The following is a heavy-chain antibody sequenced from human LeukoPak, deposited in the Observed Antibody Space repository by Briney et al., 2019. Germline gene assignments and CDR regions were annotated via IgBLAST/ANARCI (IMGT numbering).Heavy chain of an antibody. Sequence: GASVKVSCKASGGTFISYAISWVGQAPGQGVEGMGRIIPIFGTANNAQKFQGRVTITTDESTSTAYMEMSSLRSEDTAVYYCARVRGYCTNGVCYTGGYYYMDVWGKGTTVTVSS. J-gene: IGHJ6*03. CDR3: ARVRGYCTNGVCYTGGYYYMDV. D-gene: IGHD2-8*01. CDR2: IIPIFGTA. V-gene: IGHV1-69*05. CDR1: GGTFISYA.